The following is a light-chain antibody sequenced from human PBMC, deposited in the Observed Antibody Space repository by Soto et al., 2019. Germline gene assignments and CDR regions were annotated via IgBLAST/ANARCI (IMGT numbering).Light chain of an antibody. J-gene: IGKJ1*01. CDR2: DAS. V-gene: IGKV1-5*01. Sequence: DIQMSQSPSTLSASVGDRVTITCRASQSISKSLAWYQQKPGKAPSLLITDASSVERGVPSRFSGSGSATEFTLIISSLQPDDFATYYCQHYGSYSRTFGQGTNVDIK. CDR3: QHYGSYSRT. CDR1: QSISKS.